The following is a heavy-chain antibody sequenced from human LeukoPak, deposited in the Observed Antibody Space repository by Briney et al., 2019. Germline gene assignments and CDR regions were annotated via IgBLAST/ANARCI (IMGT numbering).Heavy chain of an antibody. CDR3: ARGVSEYSCGWREKFDY. CDR1: GFTFSSYG. D-gene: IGHD6-19*01. V-gene: IGHV3-30*02. CDR2: IRYDGSNK. J-gene: IGHJ4*02. Sequence: GGSLRLSCAASGFTFSSYGMHWVRQAPGKGLEWVAFIRYDGSNKYYADSVKGRFTISRDIAKNSLYLQMNSLRAEDTALYYCARGVSEYSCGWREKFDYWGQGTLVTVSS.